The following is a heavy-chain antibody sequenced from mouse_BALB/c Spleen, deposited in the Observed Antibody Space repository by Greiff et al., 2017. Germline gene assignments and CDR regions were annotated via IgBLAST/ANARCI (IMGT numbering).Heavy chain of an antibody. CDR3: ARDYYGNYLDY. Sequence: EVMLVESGGGLVQPGGSRKLSCAASGFTFSSFGMHWVRQAPEKGLEWVAYISSGSSTIYYADTVKGRFTISRDNPKNTLFLQMTSLRSEDTAMYYCARDYYGNYLDYWGQGTTLTVSS. D-gene: IGHD2-1*01. CDR1: GFTFSSFG. CDR2: ISSGSSTI. J-gene: IGHJ2*01. V-gene: IGHV5-17*02.